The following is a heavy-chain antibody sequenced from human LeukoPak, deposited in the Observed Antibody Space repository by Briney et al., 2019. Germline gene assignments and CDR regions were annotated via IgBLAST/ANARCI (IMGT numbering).Heavy chain of an antibody. V-gene: IGHV3-20*04. J-gene: IGHJ6*03. D-gene: IGHD2/OR15-2a*01. Sequence: GGSLRLSCAASGFTFSSFDMHWVRQPTGQGLEWVSGINWNGGSTGYADSVKGRFTISRDNAKNSLYLQMNSLRAEDTALYYCAREVLTVRPDPHYYYYMDVWGKGTTVTVSS. CDR3: AREVLTVRPDPHYYYYMDV. CDR1: GFTFSSFD. CDR2: INWNGGST.